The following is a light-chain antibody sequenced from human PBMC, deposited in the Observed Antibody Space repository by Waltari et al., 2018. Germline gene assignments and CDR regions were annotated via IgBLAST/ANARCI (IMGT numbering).Light chain of an antibody. CDR3: TSYTRSSTYV. CDR2: DVH. CDR1: SSDVGGYNY. Sequence: QSALTQPASVSGSPGQSITISCPGTSSDVGGYNYVSWYQQHPGKAPKLMIYDVHIRPSGVSDRFSGSKSGNTASLTISGLQSEDEADYYCTSYTRSSTYVFGTGTKVTVL. J-gene: IGLJ1*01. V-gene: IGLV2-14*03.